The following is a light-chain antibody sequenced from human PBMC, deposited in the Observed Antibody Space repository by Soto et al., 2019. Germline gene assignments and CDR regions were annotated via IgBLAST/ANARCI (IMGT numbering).Light chain of an antibody. CDR3: QSYASSLSAPGVV. V-gene: IGLV1-40*01. Sequence: QSVLTQPPSVSGAPGQRVTISCTGSSSNIGAGYDVHWYQQLPGTAPKLLIYGNSNRPSGVPDRFSGSKSVTSASLAITGLQAEDEAYYYCQSYASSLSAPGVVFGGGTKLTVL. CDR1: SSNIGAGYD. J-gene: IGLJ2*01. CDR2: GNS.